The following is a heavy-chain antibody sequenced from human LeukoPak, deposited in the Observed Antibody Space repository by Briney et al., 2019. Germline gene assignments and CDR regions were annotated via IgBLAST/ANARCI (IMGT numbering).Heavy chain of an antibody. CDR2: IYYSGST. CDR1: GGSISSYY. J-gene: IGHJ3*02. Sequence: SETLSLTCTVSGGSISSYYWSWIRQPPGKGLEWIGYIYYSGSTNYNPSLKSRVTISVDTSKNQFSLKLSSVTAADTAVYYCARGFDSSGYYREDAFDIWGQGTMVTVSS. V-gene: IGHV4-59*01. D-gene: IGHD3-22*01. CDR3: ARGFDSSGYYREDAFDI.